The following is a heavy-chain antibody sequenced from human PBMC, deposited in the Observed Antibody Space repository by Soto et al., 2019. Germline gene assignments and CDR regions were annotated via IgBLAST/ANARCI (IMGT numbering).Heavy chain of an antibody. CDR2: TRNKANSYTT. CDR1: GFTFSDHY. Sequence: GGSLRLSCAASGFTFSDHYMDWVRQAPGKGLEWVGRTRNKANSYTTEYAAAVKGRFTISRDDSKNSLYLQINSLKTEDTAVYYCARSSSLVRFPLRVGWFDPWGQGTLVTVSS. CDR3: ARSSSLVRFPLRVGWFDP. V-gene: IGHV3-72*01. J-gene: IGHJ5*02. D-gene: IGHD3-10*01.